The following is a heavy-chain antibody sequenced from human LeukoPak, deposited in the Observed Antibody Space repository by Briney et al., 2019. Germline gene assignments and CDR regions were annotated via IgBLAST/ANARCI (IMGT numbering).Heavy chain of an antibody. D-gene: IGHD2-21*01. Sequence: ASVKVSCKASGYTFTGYYMHWVRQAPGQGLEWMGRINPNSGGTNYAQKFQGRVTMTRDTSISTAYMELSRLRSDDTAVYYCASFNACGGDCYSSPDYFDYWGQGTLVTVSS. CDR2: INPNSGGT. J-gene: IGHJ4*02. V-gene: IGHV1-2*06. CDR3: ASFNACGGDCYSSPDYFDY. CDR1: GYTFTGYY.